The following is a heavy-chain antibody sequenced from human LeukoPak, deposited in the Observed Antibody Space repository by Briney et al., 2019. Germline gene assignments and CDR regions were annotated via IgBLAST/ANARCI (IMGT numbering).Heavy chain of an antibody. CDR3: AKGSSWGGRYNFDY. Sequence: GGSLRLSCAASAFTFSSYAMNWVRQAPGRGLEWVSAISGSGGSTHYADSVKGRFTISRDNSKNTLYLQMNSLRAEDTAVYYCAKGSSWGGRYNFDYWGQGTLVTVSS. V-gene: IGHV3-23*01. CDR1: AFTFSSYA. J-gene: IGHJ4*02. CDR2: ISGSGGST. D-gene: IGHD6-19*01.